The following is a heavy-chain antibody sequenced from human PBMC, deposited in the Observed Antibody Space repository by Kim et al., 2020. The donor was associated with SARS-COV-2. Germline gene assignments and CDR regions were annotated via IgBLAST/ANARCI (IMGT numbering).Heavy chain of an antibody. Sequence: TSDADSVKGRFTISRDNAKNTLYLQMNSLRAEDTAVYYCARERVGEFDYRGQGTLVTVSS. CDR2: T. CDR3: ARERVGEFDY. J-gene: IGHJ4*02. V-gene: IGHV3-74*01.